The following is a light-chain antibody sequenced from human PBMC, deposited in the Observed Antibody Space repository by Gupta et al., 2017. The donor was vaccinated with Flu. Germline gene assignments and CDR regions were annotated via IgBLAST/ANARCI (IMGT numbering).Light chain of an antibody. CDR2: DNS. J-gene: IGLJ1*01. Sequence: GGNNIGSNSGHWSHQKPGHAPVLVVYDNSDRPSGIPERFSGSNSGNTATLTISRVEAGDEADYYCQVWDSGSDQYVFATGTKVTVL. CDR3: QVWDSGSDQYV. CDR1: NIGSNS. V-gene: IGLV3-21*02.